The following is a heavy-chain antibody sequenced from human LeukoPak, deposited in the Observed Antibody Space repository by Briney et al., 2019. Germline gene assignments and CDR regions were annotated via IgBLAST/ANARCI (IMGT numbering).Heavy chain of an antibody. CDR2: IIPIFGTA. CDR3: ARVAVAGYFDY. V-gene: IGHV1-69*06. Sequence: ASVKVSCKAPGGTFSSYAISWVRQAPGQGLEWMGGIIPIFGTANYAQKFQGRVTITADKSTSTAYMELSSLRSEDTAVYYCARVAVAGYFDYWGQGTLVTVSS. J-gene: IGHJ4*02. CDR1: GGTFSSYA. D-gene: IGHD6-19*01.